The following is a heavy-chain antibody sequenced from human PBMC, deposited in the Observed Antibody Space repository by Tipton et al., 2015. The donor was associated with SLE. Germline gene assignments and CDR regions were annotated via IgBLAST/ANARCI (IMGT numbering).Heavy chain of an antibody. D-gene: IGHD5-24*01. CDR2: IYYSGST. CDR1: GGSISRYY. V-gene: IGHV4-59*01. J-gene: IGHJ3*02. CDR3: AMATIPGTFDI. Sequence: TLSLTCTVYGGSISRYYWSWIRKPPGKGLEWIGYIYYSGSTNYNPPLKSRVTISVDTSKNQFSLKLSSVTAADTAVYYCAMATIPGTFDIWGQGTMVTVSS.